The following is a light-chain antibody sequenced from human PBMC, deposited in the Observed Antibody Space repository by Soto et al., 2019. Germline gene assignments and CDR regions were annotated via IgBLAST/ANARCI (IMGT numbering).Light chain of an antibody. Sequence: IVLTQSPGTLSLSPGDRATLSCRASQRVSSRYLAWYQQKPGQATSLLIFGASKRATGIPDRFSGSGSGTDFTLTISRLEPEVFAVYCCQVYDRSHVFGGGTKVDI. J-gene: IGKJ4*01. CDR3: QVYDRSHV. V-gene: IGKV3-20*01. CDR2: GAS. CDR1: QRVSSRY.